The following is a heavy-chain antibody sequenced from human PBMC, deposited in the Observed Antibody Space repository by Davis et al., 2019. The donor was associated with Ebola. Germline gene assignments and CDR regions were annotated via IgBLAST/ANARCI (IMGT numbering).Heavy chain of an antibody. D-gene: IGHD7-27*01. Sequence: ASVKVSCKASGYTFAGYCLHWVRQAPGQGLQWMGYINPKSGGTNYLQRPQGRVTMTRDTSINTAYLDVNNLRADDAAIYFCARGTGDRGKFDYWGQGTLVTVSS. CDR1: GYTFAGYC. CDR2: INPKSGGT. CDR3: ARGTGDRGKFDY. V-gene: IGHV1-2*02. J-gene: IGHJ4*02.